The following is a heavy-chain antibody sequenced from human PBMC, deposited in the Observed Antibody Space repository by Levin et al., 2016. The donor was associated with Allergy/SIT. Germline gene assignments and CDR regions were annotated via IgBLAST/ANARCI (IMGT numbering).Heavy chain of an antibody. CDR3: ARDALPYCTNGVCYFDY. Sequence: WVRQAPGQGLEWMGGIIPIFGTANYAQKFQGRVTITADESTSTAYMELSSLRSEDTAVYYCARDALPYCTNGVCYFDYWGQGTLVTVSS. V-gene: IGHV1-69*01. D-gene: IGHD2-8*01. J-gene: IGHJ4*02. CDR2: IIPIFGTA.